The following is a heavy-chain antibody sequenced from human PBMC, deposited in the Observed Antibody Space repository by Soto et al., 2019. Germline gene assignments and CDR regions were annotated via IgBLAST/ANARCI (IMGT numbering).Heavy chain of an antibody. Sequence: GGSLRLSCAASGFTFSSYWMNWVRQAPGKGLEWVAYTKTTSSAKYYADSVKGRFTISRDNGKKSLYLQMDSLRDEDTAVYYCARRFGSWGQGTLVTVSS. CDR1: GFTFSSYW. J-gene: IGHJ4*02. V-gene: IGHV3-48*02. CDR3: ARRFGS. CDR2: TKTTSSAK.